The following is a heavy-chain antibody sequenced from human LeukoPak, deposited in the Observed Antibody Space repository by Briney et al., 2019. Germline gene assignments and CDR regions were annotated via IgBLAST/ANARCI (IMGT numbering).Heavy chain of an antibody. D-gene: IGHD6-6*01. CDR1: GFTFSSYS. V-gene: IGHV3-21*01. CDR2: ISSSSSYI. CDR3: ARDSEYSSSPFDY. J-gene: IGHJ4*02. Sequence: GGSLRLSCAASGFTFSSYSMNWVRQAPGKGLKWVSSISSSSSYIYYADSVKGRFTISRDNAKNSLYLQMNSLRAEDTAVYYCARDSEYSSSPFDYWGQGTLVTVSS.